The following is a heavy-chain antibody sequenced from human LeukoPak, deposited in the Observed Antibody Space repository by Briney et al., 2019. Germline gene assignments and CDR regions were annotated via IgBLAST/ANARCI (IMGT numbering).Heavy chain of an antibody. J-gene: IGHJ6*02. CDR3: ARRPPDLLSGYYYYYGMGV. CDR2: IIPILGIA. CDR1: GGTFSSYA. Sequence: SVKVSCKASGGTFSSYAISWVRQAPGQGLEWMGRIIPILGIANYAQKFQGRVTITADKSASTAYMELSSLRSEDTAVYYCARRPPDLLSGYYYYYGMGVWGQGTTVTVSS. D-gene: IGHD3-3*01. V-gene: IGHV1-69*04.